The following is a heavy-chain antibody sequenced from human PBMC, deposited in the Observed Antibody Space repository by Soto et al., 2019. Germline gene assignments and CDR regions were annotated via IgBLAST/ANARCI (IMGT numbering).Heavy chain of an antibody. CDR1: GFTFSSYA. D-gene: IGHD2-8*01. Sequence: GGSLRLSCAASGFTFSSYAMHWVRQAPGKGLEWVAVISYDGSNKYYADSVKGRFTISRDNSKNTLYLQMNSLRAEDTAVYYCARVYARSRVYYYGMDVWGQGTTVTVSS. J-gene: IGHJ6*02. V-gene: IGHV3-30-3*01. CDR3: ARVYARSRVYYYGMDV. CDR2: ISYDGSNK.